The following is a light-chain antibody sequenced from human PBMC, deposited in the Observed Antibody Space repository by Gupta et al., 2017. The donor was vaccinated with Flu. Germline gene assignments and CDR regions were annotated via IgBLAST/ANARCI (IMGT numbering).Light chain of an antibody. J-gene: IGKJ2*01. CDR2: LTS. Sequence: DVVLAQSPLSLAVTPGEPASITCESSQTFVHASGNSYLSWYLQKPGQSPHLLIYLTSSRASGVPDRFSGSGSGSEFTLKISAVEADDVGFYFCLQTHHTPYTFGQGTRLEIK. V-gene: IGKV2-28*01. CDR3: LQTHHTPYT. CDR1: QTFVHASGNSY.